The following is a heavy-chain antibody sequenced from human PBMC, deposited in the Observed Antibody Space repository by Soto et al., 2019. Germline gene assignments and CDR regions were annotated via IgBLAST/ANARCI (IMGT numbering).Heavy chain of an antibody. CDR1: GGSFSGYY. V-gene: IGHV4-34*02. D-gene: IGHD3-22*01. Sequence: QVQLQQWGAGLLKPSETLSLTCVVYGGSFSGYYWSWIRQPPGKGLEWFGEVNHSGGIHYNPSLKSRVTISVDTSKNQFSLKLSSVTAADTAVYYCAGRNGYYSGIDYWGQGTLVTVSS. CDR2: VNHSGGI. J-gene: IGHJ4*02. CDR3: AGRNGYYSGIDY.